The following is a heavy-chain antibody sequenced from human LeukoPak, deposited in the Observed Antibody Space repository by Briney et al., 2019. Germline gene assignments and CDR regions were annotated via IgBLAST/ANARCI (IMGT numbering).Heavy chain of an antibody. CDR2: ISSSSSAI. J-gene: IGHJ4*02. CDR3: ARDRGGTDDFWSGYYTGYFDY. CDR1: GFSFNSYN. V-gene: IGHV3-48*01. D-gene: IGHD3-3*01. Sequence: GGSLRLSCAASGFSFNSYNMIWVRQAPGKGLERVSYISSSSSAINYADSVRGRFTISRDNAKNSLYLQMNSLRAEDTAVFYCARDRGGTDDFWSGYYTGYFDYWGQGTLVTVSS.